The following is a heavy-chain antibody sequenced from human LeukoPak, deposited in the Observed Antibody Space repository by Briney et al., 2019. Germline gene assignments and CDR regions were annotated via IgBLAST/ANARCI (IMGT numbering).Heavy chain of an antibody. V-gene: IGHV1-46*01. CDR1: GYTFTSYY. Sequence: ASVKVSCKASGYTFTSYYMHWVRQAPGQGLEWMGIINPSGGSTSYAQKSQGRVTMTRDTSTSTVYMELSSLRSEDTAVYYCARAVYCSGGSCYSGPTFDYWGQGTLVTVSS. J-gene: IGHJ4*02. D-gene: IGHD2-15*01. CDR3: ARAVYCSGGSCYSGPTFDY. CDR2: INPSGGST.